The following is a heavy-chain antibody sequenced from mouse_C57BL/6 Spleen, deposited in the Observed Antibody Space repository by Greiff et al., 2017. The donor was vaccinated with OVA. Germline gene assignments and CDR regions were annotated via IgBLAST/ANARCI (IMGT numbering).Heavy chain of an antibody. D-gene: IGHD1-1*01. CDR1: GYTFTDYY. V-gene: IGHV1-26*01. Sequence: VQLQQSGPELVKPGASVKISCKASGYTFTDYYMNWVKQSHGKSLEWIGDINPNNGGTSYNQKFKGKATLTVDKSSSTAYMELRSLTSEDSAVYYCAYYYGRGGYFDVWGTGTTVTVSS. CDR3: AYYYGRGGYFDV. CDR2: INPNNGGT. J-gene: IGHJ1*03.